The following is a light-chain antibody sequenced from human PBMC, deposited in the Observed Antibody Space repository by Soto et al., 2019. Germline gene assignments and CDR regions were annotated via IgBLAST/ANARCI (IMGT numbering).Light chain of an antibody. J-gene: IGLJ3*02. CDR3: SSYTSSRTLV. Sequence: QSVLTQPACVSGSPGQSITISCTGTSSDVGGYNYVSWYQQHPGKAPKLMIYDVSNRPSGVSNRFSGSKSGNTASLTISGLQAEDEADYYCSSYTSSRTLVFGGGTKLTVL. CDR2: DVS. CDR1: SSDVGGYNY. V-gene: IGLV2-14*01.